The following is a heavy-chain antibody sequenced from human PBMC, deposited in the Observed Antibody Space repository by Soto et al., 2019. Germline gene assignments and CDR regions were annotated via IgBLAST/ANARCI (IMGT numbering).Heavy chain of an antibody. D-gene: IGHD3-10*01. CDR2: IDGAGRIT. J-gene: IGHJ5*02. CDR3: VKNSGWSHA. V-gene: IGHV3-23*01. Sequence: GGSLRLSCAASGFTPSSSDMSWVRQGPGKGLEWVSTIDGAGRITYYADSVKGRFTISRDNSKSTLFLQMESLGADDTAIYYCVKNSGWSHAWGQGALVTVSS. CDR1: GFTPSSSD.